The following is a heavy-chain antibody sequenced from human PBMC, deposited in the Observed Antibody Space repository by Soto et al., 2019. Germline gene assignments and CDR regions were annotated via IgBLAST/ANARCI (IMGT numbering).Heavy chain of an antibody. J-gene: IGHJ3*02. D-gene: IGHD4-17*01. V-gene: IGHV5-51*01. CDR2: IYPGDSDT. CDR1: GYSFTNYW. Sequence: PGESLKISWNGSGYSFTNYWIGWGRQMPGKGLEWMGIIYPGDSDTRYSPSFQAQVTISADKSISTAYLQWSSLKASDTAMYYCARYRGNRDYEAFDIWGQGTMVTVSS. CDR3: ARYRGNRDYEAFDI.